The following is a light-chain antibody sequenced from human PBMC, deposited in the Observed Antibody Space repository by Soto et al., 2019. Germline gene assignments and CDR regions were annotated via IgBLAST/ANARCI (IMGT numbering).Light chain of an antibody. CDR2: AAS. V-gene: IGKV3-20*01. CDR1: QSVSSGY. Sequence: EIVLTQSPGTLSLSPGERATLYCRASQSVSSGYLAWYQQKPGQAPRLLIYAASSRAAGIPDRFSGSGSGTDFTLTISRLEPEDFAVYYCQQYGGPPQTFGQGKKVDIK. J-gene: IGKJ1*01. CDR3: QQYGGPPQT.